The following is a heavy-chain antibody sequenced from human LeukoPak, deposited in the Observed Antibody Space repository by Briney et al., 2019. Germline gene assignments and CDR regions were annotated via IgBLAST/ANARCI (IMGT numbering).Heavy chain of an antibody. D-gene: IGHD3-10*01. J-gene: IGHJ4*02. CDR1: GFTFTSSA. CDR2: IVVGSGNT. V-gene: IGHV1-58*02. Sequence: SVKVSCKASGFTFTSSAMQWLRQARGQRLEWIGWIVVGSGNTNYAQKFQERVTITRDMSTSTAYMELSSLRSEDTAVYYCAAMRFGELKQDYWGQGTLVTVSS. CDR3: AAMRFGELKQDY.